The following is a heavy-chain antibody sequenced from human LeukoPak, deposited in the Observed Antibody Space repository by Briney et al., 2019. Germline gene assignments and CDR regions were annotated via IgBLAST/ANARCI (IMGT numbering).Heavy chain of an antibody. CDR1: GGTFSSYA. D-gene: IGHD3-22*01. J-gene: IGHJ4*02. CDR3: ARDLGVYYDSSGPFDY. V-gene: IGHV1-69*04. Sequence: ASVKVSCKASGGTFSSYAISWVRQAPGQGLEWMGRIIPILGIANYAQKFQGRVTITADKSTSTAYMELSSLRSEDTAVYYCARDLGVYYDSSGPFDYWGQGTLVTVPS. CDR2: IIPILGIA.